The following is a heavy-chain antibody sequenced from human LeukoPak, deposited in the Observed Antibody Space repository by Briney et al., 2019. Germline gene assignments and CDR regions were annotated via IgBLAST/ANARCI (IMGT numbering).Heavy chain of an antibody. CDR2: IYSSGST. V-gene: IGHV4-4*07. Sequence: PSETLSLTCTVSGGSISSYYWSWIRQPAGKGLEWIGRIYSSGSTTYNPSLKSRVTMSVDTSKNQFSLKVTSVTAADTAVYYCARDNSVGDYAWWFDPWGQGTLVTVSS. CDR3: ARDNSVGDYAWWFDP. D-gene: IGHD1-26*01. J-gene: IGHJ5*02. CDR1: GGSISSYY.